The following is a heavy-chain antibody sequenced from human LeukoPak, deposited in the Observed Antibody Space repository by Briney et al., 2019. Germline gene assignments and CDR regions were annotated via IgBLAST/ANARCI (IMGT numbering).Heavy chain of an antibody. CDR3: AGMMIVVVIGTEFDY. Sequence: GGSLRLSCAASGFTFSSYAMHWVRQAPGKGLEWVAVISYDGSNKYYADSVKGRFTISRDNSKNTLYLQMNSLRAEDTAVYYCAGMMIVVVIGTEFDYWGQGTLVTVSS. CDR1: GFTFSSYA. CDR2: ISYDGSNK. J-gene: IGHJ4*02. D-gene: IGHD3-22*01. V-gene: IGHV3-30-3*01.